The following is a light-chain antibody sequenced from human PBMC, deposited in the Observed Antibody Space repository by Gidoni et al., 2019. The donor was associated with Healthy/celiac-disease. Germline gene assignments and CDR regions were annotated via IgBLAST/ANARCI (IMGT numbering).Light chain of an antibody. CDR1: SSNIGSNT. J-gene: IGLJ3*02. V-gene: IGLV1-44*01. CDR3: AAWDDSLNVWV. Sequence: QSVLTQPPSASGTPGQRVTISCSGSSSNIGSNTVHWYQQLPGTAPKLLIYSNNQRPSGVPDLFSGSKSGTSAALAISGLQSEDEADYYCAAWDDSLNVWVFGGGTKLPVL. CDR2: SNN.